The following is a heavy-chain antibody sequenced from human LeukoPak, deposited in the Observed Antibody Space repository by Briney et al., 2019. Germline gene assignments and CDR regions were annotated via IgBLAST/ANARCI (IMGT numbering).Heavy chain of an antibody. CDR2: ISYDGSNK. CDR3: AREFGRTGRGRYCGSTSCYSSYFDY. D-gene: IGHD2-2*01. V-gene: IGHV3-30*04. J-gene: IGHJ4*02. Sequence: GRSLRLSCAASGFTFSSYAMHWVRQAPGKGLEWVAVISYDGSNKYYADSVKGRFTISRDNSKNTLYLQMNSLRAEDTAVYYCAREFGRTGRGRYCGSTSCYSSYFDYWGQGTLVTVSS. CDR1: GFTFSSYA.